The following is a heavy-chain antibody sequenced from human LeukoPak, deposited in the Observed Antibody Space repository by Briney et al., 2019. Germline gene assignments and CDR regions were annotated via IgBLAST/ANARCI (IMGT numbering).Heavy chain of an antibody. D-gene: IGHD6-19*01. J-gene: IGHJ4*02. V-gene: IGHV4-34*01. Sequence: SETLSLTCAVYGGSFSGYYWRWIRQPLGKGLEWIGEINHSGSTNYNPSLKSRVTISVDTSKNQFSLKLSSVTAADTAVYYCAREGGWYRDYWGQGTLVTVSS. CDR2: INHSGST. CDR1: GGSFSGYY. CDR3: AREGGWYRDY.